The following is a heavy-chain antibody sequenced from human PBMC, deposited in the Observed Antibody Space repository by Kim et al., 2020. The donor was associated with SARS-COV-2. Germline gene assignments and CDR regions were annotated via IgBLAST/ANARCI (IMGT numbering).Heavy chain of an antibody. J-gene: IGHJ6*02. D-gene: IGHD1-26*01. V-gene: IGHV3-11*04. CDR3: ASVVGATAWYYYYGMDV. Sequence: KGRFTISRDNAKNSLDLQMNRLRAEDTAVYYCASVVGATAWYYYYGMDVWGQGTTVTVSS.